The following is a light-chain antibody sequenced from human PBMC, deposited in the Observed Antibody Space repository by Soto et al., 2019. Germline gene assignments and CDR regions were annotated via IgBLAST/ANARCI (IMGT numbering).Light chain of an antibody. V-gene: IGLV2-8*01. CDR2: EVS. CDR3: SSYAGTNTDVV. J-gene: IGLJ2*01. CDR1: SSDVGGYGY. Sequence: QSALTQPPSASGSPGQSVTISCTGTSSDVGGYGYVSWYQQHPGKAPKLMIFEVSKRSSGVPDRFSGSKSGNTASLTVSGLQAEDEADYNCSSYAGTNTDVVFGGGTKLTVL.